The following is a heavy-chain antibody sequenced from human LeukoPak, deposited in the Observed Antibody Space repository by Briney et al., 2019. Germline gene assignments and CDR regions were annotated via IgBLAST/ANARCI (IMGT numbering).Heavy chain of an antibody. Sequence: GRSLRLSSAAAALTFSSYWMTWVRQLQEKWLEWVANINQDGSEKNYVDSVKGRFTISRDNAKNSLYLQMNSLRAEDTAVYYCARGTIGAPGTDYWGQGTLVTVSS. CDR3: ARGTIGAPGTDY. CDR1: ALTFSSYW. J-gene: IGHJ4*02. V-gene: IGHV3-7*01. D-gene: IGHD6-13*01. CDR2: INQDGSEK.